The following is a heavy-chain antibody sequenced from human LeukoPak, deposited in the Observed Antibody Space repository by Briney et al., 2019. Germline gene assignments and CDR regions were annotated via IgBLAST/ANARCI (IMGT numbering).Heavy chain of an antibody. CDR2: TSHDGSS. D-gene: IGHD7-27*01. CDR3: VRGELGDFDN. V-gene: IGHV4-38-2*02. CDR1: GYSISRSYL. J-gene: IGHJ4*02. Sequence: SETLSLTCTVSGYSISRSYLWGWVRQPPGKAPEWIGSTSHDGSSYQKPSLKSPVTISIDTSKNQFSLKMTSLTAADTAVYYCVRGELGDFDNWGQGILVTVSS.